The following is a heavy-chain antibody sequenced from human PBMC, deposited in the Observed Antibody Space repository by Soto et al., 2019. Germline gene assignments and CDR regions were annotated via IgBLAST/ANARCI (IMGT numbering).Heavy chain of an antibody. CDR2: IYYSGST. J-gene: IGHJ6*02. D-gene: IGHD3-3*01. Sequence: QVQLQESGPGLVKPSQTLSLTCTVSGGSISSGGYYWSWIRQHPGKGLGWIGYIYYSGSTYYNPSLKSRVTISVDTSKNQFSLKLSSVTAADTAVYYCARENYDFWSGYYSGPFYYYGMDVWGQGTTVTVSS. CDR1: GGSISSGGYY. CDR3: ARENYDFWSGYYSGPFYYYGMDV. V-gene: IGHV4-31*03.